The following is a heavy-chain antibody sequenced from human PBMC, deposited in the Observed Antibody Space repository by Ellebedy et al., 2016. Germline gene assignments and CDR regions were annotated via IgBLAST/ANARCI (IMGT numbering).Heavy chain of an antibody. CDR3: ARALVSYGYGSYLYMDV. Sequence: SVKVSXKALGGTFNSYAITWVRQAPGQGLEWMGGIILISGTTNYAQRFQGRITISADKSTSTAYMELRSLRSEDAAVYYCARALVSYGYGSYLYMDVWGKGTTVTVFS. V-gene: IGHV1-69*06. CDR2: IILISGTT. J-gene: IGHJ6*03. CDR1: GGTFNSYA. D-gene: IGHD5-18*01.